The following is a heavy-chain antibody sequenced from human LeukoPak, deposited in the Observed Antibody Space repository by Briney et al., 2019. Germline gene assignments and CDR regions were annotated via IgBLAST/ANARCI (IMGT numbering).Heavy chain of an antibody. Sequence: SETLSLTCTVSGGSISGNTYYWGWIRQPPGKGLEWIGSIDSSDNSYYNPSLKSRTTISVDTSKNQFSLKLNSVTAADTAVYYCARGYGSGSLPGYWGQGTLVTVSS. CDR1: GGSISGNTYY. CDR3: ARGYGSGSLPGY. D-gene: IGHD3-10*01. CDR2: IDSSDNS. V-gene: IGHV4-39*07. J-gene: IGHJ4*02.